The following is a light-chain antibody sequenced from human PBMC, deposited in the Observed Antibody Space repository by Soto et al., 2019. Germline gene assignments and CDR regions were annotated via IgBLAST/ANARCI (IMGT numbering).Light chain of an antibody. CDR3: QHSYSTPRT. V-gene: IGKV1-39*01. J-gene: IGKJ1*01. Sequence: DIRMTQSPSSLSASVGDRVTITCRASQSSSSYLNWYQQKPGKAPKLLIYAASSLQSGVPSRFSGSGSGTEFTLTISSLQPEDFATYYCQHSYSTPRTFGQGTKVEIK. CDR1: QSSSSY. CDR2: AAS.